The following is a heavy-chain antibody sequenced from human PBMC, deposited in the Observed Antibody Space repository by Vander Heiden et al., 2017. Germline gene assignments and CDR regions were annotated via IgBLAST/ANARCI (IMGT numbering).Heavy chain of an antibody. CDR3: SGGNFGVNGMDV. V-gene: IGHV3-74*01. J-gene: IGHJ6*02. CDR2: INTDGSAT. Sequence: EVQLVESGGGLVQPGGSLRLSCAASGFTSSTYWMLCVRQAPGKGLVWVSRINTDGSATTYADSVTGRFTMSRDNAKSTLYLQMNSLRAEDTAVYYRSGGNFGVNGMDVWGQGTTVTVSS. D-gene: IGHD3-10*01. CDR1: GFTSSTYW.